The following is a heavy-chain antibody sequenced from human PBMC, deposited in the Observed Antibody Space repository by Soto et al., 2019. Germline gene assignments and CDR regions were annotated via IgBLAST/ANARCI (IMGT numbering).Heavy chain of an antibody. CDR1: GDTFTGYD. V-gene: IGHV1-2*04. J-gene: IGHJ6*04. D-gene: IGHD4-4*01. CDR2: INPNSGGT. CDR3: ARGYSNSGSMDV. Sequence: ASVKVSCKASGDTFTGYDRHWLRHAPGQRLEWMGWINPNSGGTSYAQRFQGCVPMTRDTSISTAYMELSRLRSDDRAVYYCARGYSNSGSMDVWGKVTTVTVSS.